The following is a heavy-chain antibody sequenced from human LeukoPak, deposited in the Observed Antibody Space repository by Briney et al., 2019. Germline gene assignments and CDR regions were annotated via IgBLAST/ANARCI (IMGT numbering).Heavy chain of an antibody. J-gene: IGHJ4*02. CDR3: ARAVYYYDSSGPYFDY. Sequence: PSETLSLTCTVSGGSISSSSYYWGWIRQPPGKGLEWIGSIYYSGSTYYNPSLKSRVTISVDTSKNQFSLKLSSVTAADTAVYYCARAVYYYDSSGPYFDYWGQGTLVTVSS. CDR2: IYYSGST. CDR1: GGSISSSSYY. V-gene: IGHV4-39*01. D-gene: IGHD3-22*01.